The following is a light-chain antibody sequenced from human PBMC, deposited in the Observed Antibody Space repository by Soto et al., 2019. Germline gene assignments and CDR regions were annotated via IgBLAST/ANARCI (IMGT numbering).Light chain of an antibody. CDR1: QSVTSSY. Sequence: EIVLTQSPGTLSLSPGERATLSCRASQSVTSSYLAWYQQKPGQAPRLLIYGASSRATGIPDRFSGSGSGTDFTLTISRLEPEYFAVYYCQQYGNSRTFGQGTKLEIK. CDR3: QQYGNSRT. V-gene: IGKV3-20*01. J-gene: IGKJ2*02. CDR2: GAS.